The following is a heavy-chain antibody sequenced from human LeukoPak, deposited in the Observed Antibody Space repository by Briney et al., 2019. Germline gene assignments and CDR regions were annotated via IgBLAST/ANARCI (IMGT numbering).Heavy chain of an antibody. Sequence: ASVKVSCKASGGTFSSYAISWVRQAPGQGLEWMGGIIPIFGTANYAQKFQGRVTMTRDTSTSTVYMELSSLRSEDTAVYYCARGVYYGSGSYFYYYYGMDVWGQGTTVTVSS. J-gene: IGHJ6*02. CDR1: GGTFSSYA. CDR2: IIPIFGTA. V-gene: IGHV1-69*05. D-gene: IGHD3-10*01. CDR3: ARGVYYGSGSYFYYYYGMDV.